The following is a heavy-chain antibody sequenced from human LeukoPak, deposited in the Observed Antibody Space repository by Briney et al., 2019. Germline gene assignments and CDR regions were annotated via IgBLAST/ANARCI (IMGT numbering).Heavy chain of an antibody. D-gene: IGHD2-21*01. CDR2: ITWNSGTI. J-gene: IGHJ6*03. Sequence: SLRLPCAASGFTFYEYALHRVRQAPGKGLEGVPGITWNSGTIGYADSVKGRFTISRDNSKNSLYLQMNSLRAEDTALYFCAKDWHITYYQYMYVWGKGTTVTVSS. CDR3: AKDWHITYYQYMYV. V-gene: IGHV3-9*01. CDR1: GFTFYEYA.